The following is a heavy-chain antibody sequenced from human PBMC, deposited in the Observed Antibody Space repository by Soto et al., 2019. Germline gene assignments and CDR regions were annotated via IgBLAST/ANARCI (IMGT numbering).Heavy chain of an antibody. Sequence: GGSLRLSCAASGFTFSSYGMHWVRQAPGKGLECVAVIWYDGSNKYYADSVKGRFTISRDNYKNTPYLQMNSLRAEDTAVYYCARAITMIVVAPGYWGQGTLVTVSS. CDR2: IWYDGSNK. V-gene: IGHV3-33*01. D-gene: IGHD3-22*01. J-gene: IGHJ4*02. CDR1: GFTFSSYG. CDR3: ARAITMIVVAPGY.